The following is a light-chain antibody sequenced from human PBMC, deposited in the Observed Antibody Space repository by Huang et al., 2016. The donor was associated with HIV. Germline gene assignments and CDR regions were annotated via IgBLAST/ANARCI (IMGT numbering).Light chain of an antibody. CDR1: QSVSSN. V-gene: IGKV3-15*01. CDR2: GAP. Sequence: EIVMTQSPATLSVSPGERATLSCRASQSVSSNLAWYQQKPGQAPRLLIYGAPTRATGVPARFSGSGSGTEVTLTISSLQSEDFAVYYCQQYNNWPPYTFGQGTKLEI. J-gene: IGKJ2*01. CDR3: QQYNNWPPYT.